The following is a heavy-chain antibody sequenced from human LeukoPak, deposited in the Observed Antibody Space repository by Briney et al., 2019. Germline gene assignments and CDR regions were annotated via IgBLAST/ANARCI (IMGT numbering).Heavy chain of an antibody. Sequence: GGSLRLSCAASGFTFSSYSMNWVRQAAGKGLEWVSSISSSSSYIYYADSVKGRFTISRDNAKNSLYLQMNSLRAEDTAVYYCARESTVDYFDYWGQGTLVTVSS. J-gene: IGHJ4*02. CDR1: GFTFSSYS. D-gene: IGHD4-11*01. CDR3: ARESTVDYFDY. CDR2: ISSSSSYI. V-gene: IGHV3-21*01.